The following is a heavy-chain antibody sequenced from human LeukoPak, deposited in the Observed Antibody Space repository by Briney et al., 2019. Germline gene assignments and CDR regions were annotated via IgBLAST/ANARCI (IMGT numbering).Heavy chain of an antibody. CDR2: IYTSGST. CDR3: ARDKSLFDY. Sequence: PSETLSLTCTVSGGSISSGSYYWSWIRQPAGKGLEWIGRIYTSGSTNYNPSLKSRVTISVDTSKNQFSLKLSSVTAADTAVYYCARDKSLFDYWGQGTLVTVSS. CDR1: GGSISSGSYY. J-gene: IGHJ4*02. V-gene: IGHV4-61*02.